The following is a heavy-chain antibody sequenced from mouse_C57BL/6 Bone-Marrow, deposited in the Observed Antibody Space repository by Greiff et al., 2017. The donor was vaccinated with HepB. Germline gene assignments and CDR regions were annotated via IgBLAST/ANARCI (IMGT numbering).Heavy chain of an antibody. Sequence: EVNVVESGGGLVQPGGSLKLSCAASGFTFSDYYMYWVRQTPEKRLEWVAYISNGGGSTYYPDTVKGRFTISRDNAKNTLYLQMSRLKSEDTAMYYCARGGFITTVVATSYYAMDYWGQGTSVTVSS. V-gene: IGHV5-12*01. CDR3: ARGGFITTVVATSYYAMDY. D-gene: IGHD1-1*01. J-gene: IGHJ4*01. CDR2: ISNGGGST. CDR1: GFTFSDYY.